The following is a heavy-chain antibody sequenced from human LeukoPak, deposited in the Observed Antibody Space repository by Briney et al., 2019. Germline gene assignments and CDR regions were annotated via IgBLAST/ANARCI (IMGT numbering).Heavy chain of an antibody. CDR2: IYQSGRT. J-gene: IGHJ5*02. Sequence: SETLSLTCTVSGGSITSSSYFWAWVRQPPGKGLELIATIYQSGRTSYNSSLKSRVTISTDTSKNQCSLTLTSVTAADTAMYYSARPYSTFLLIMVFDPWGQGTLVTVSS. D-gene: IGHD4/OR15-4a*01. CDR3: ARPYSTFLLIMVFDP. CDR1: GGSITSSSYF. V-gene: IGHV4-39*07.